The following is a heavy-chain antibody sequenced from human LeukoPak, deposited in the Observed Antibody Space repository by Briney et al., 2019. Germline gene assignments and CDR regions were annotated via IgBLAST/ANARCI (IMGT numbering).Heavy chain of an antibody. J-gene: IGHJ5*02. CDR1: GYTFTSYG. V-gene: IGHV1-18*01. D-gene: IGHD3-9*01. CDR2: ISAYNGNT. Sequence: ASVKVSCKASGYTFTSYGISWVRQAPGQGLEWMGWISAYNGNTNYAQKLQGRVTMTTDTSTSTAYMELRSLRSDDTAVYYCADTYYDILTGHNWFDPWGQGTLVTVSS. CDR3: ADTYYDILTGHNWFDP.